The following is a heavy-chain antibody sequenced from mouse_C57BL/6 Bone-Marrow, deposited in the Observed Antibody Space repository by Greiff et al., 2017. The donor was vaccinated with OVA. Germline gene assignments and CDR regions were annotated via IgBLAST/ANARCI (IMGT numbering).Heavy chain of an antibody. CDR3: VSETGTFYY. Sequence: QVQLQQSGAELVKPGASVKLSCKASGYTFTSYWMHWVKQRPGQGLEWIGMIHPNSGSTNYNEKFKSKATLTVDKSSSTAYMQLSSLTSEDSAVYYCVSETGTFYYWGQGTTLTVSS. J-gene: IGHJ2*01. CDR1: GYTFTSYW. V-gene: IGHV1-64*01. D-gene: IGHD4-1*01. CDR2: IHPNSGST.